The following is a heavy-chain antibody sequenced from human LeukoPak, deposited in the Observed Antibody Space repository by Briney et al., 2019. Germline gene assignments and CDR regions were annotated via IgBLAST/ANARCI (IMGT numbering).Heavy chain of an antibody. Sequence: SETLSLTCTVSGGSISGYYWSWIRQPPGKGLEWIGEIYHGGSTSYNPSLKSRVTISVDKSKNQFSLNLTSVTAADTAVYYCARVTLRYYYGSWGMDVWGQGTTVTVSS. CDR1: GGSISGYY. J-gene: IGHJ6*02. V-gene: IGHV4-59*12. CDR2: IYHGGST. D-gene: IGHD3-10*01. CDR3: ARVTLRYYYGSWGMDV.